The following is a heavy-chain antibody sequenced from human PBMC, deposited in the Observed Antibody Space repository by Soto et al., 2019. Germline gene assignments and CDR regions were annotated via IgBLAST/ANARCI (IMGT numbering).Heavy chain of an antibody. Sequence: EVQLVETGGDLIQPGGSLRLSCAASGFTVSSDSMTWVRQAPGKGLEWISIIYSDNNTDYADSVKGRFSISRDTSKNILYLPMSSLRAEETAEYYCARHYSAMGVWGQGTTVTVSS. CDR3: ARHYSAMGV. V-gene: IGHV3-53*02. CDR2: IYSDNNT. J-gene: IGHJ6*02. CDR1: GFTVSSDS.